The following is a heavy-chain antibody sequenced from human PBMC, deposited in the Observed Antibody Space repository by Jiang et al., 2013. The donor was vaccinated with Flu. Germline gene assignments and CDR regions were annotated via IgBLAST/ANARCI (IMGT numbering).Heavy chain of an antibody. Sequence: GSGLVKPSQTLSLTCTVSGGSISSGDYYWSWIRQPPGKGLEWIGYIYYSGSTYYNPSLKSRVTISVDTSKNQFSLKLSSVTAADTAVYYCARDRPLNYGDYGYVDYWGQGNAGHRLL. J-gene: IGHJ4*02. CDR1: GGSISSGDYY. D-gene: IGHD4-17*01. CDR3: ARDRPLNYGDYGYVDY. V-gene: IGHV4-30-4*08. CDR2: IYYSGST.